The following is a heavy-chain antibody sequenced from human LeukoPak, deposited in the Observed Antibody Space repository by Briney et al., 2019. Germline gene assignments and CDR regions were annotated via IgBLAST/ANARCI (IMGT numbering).Heavy chain of an antibody. CDR1: GGTFTSYA. D-gene: IGHD3-9*01. J-gene: IGHJ5*02. CDR2: IIPICGTA. CDR3: ARDKPSVNPLRYFAWSPNNWFDP. Sequence: SVKVSCKASGGTFTSYAISWVRQAPGQGLEWMGGIIPICGTANYAQKFQGRVTITADESTSTAYMELSSLRSEDTAVYYCARDKPSVNPLRYFAWSPNNWFDPWGQGTLVTVSS. V-gene: IGHV1-69*01.